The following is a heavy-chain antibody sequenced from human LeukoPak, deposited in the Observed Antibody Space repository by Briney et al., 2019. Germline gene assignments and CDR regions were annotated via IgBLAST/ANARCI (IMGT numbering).Heavy chain of an antibody. CDR3: ARDKAVTTEVTQHFQH. CDR1: GYTFSDYY. V-gene: IGHV1-2*02. D-gene: IGHD4-23*01. Sequence: ASVKVSCKASGYTFSDYYMHWVRQAPGQGLEWLGWINPKSGGTDYAQQFRGRVTMTTDTSTSTAYMELRSLRSDDTAVYYCARDKAVTTEVTQHFQHWGQGTLVTVSS. J-gene: IGHJ1*01. CDR2: INPKSGGT.